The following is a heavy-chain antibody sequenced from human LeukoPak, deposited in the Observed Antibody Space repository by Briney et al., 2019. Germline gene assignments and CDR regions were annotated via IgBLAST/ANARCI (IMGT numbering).Heavy chain of an antibody. CDR1: GFTFSGSA. CDR3: TRVKASPDYYDSSGYFFGY. Sequence: GGSLRLSCAASGFTFSGSAMHWVRQASGKGLEWVGRIRSKANSYATAYAASVKGMFTISRDDSKNTAYLQMNSLKTEDTAVYYCTRVKASPDYYDSSGYFFGYWGQGTLVTVSS. D-gene: IGHD3-22*01. V-gene: IGHV3-73*01. J-gene: IGHJ4*02. CDR2: IRSKANSYAT.